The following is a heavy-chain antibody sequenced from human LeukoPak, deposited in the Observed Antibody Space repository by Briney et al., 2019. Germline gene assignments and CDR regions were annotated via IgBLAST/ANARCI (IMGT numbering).Heavy chain of an antibody. Sequence: GGSLRLSCAASGFTFSSYGMHWVRQAPGKGLEWVAVISYDGSNKYYADSVKGRFTISRDNSKNTLYLQMNSLRAEDTAVYYCATGRGDSSGYYYVDAFDIWGQGTMVTVSS. V-gene: IGHV3-30*03. CDR3: ATGRGDSSGYYYVDAFDI. D-gene: IGHD3-22*01. J-gene: IGHJ3*02. CDR2: ISYDGSNK. CDR1: GFTFSSYG.